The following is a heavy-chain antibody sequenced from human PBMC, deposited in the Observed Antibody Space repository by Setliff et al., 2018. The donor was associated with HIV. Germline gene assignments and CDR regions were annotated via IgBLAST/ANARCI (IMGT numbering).Heavy chain of an antibody. V-gene: IGHV4-61*01. CDR1: GGSVSSGSYY. J-gene: IGHJ4*02. D-gene: IGHD4-17*01. CDR2: VSSRGDT. CDR3: ARAAAGNTGPFDL. Sequence: SETLSLTCTVSGGSVSSGSYYWSWIRQPPGKGLEWIGRVSSRGDTNYNPSLKSRVTMSVDTSKNQFSLKLTSVTASDTAVYYCARAAAGNTGPFDLWGQGSPVTASS.